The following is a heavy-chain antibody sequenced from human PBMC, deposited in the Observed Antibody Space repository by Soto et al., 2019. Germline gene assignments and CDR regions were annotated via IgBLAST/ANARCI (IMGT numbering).Heavy chain of an antibody. D-gene: IGHD2-21*02. CDR3: ARDGLMGVTNLAAD. CDR1: GFTFSTYG. Sequence: QVQLVESGGGVVQPGRSLRLSCAASGFTFSTYGMHWVRQAPGKGLEWVAVISNDGSDTYYADSVKDRFTISRDNSKNTLYVQMNSLSAEDTAVYYCARDGLMGVTNLAADWGQGTLVTVSS. V-gene: IGHV3-30*03. CDR2: ISNDGSDT. J-gene: IGHJ4*02.